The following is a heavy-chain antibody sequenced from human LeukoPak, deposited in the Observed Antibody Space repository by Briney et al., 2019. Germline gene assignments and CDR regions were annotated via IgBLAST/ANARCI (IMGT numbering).Heavy chain of an antibody. V-gene: IGHV3-48*03. D-gene: IGHD1-7*01. Sequence: GSLRLSCAASGSTFSSYEMNWVRQAPRKLLEWVSYICGSGNIMYSADSVKGRFTISRDNAKNSLYLQMNSLRAEDTALYYCARCRTGNTNWFDPWGQGTRVTVSS. CDR2: ICGSGNIM. CDR1: GSTFSSYE. CDR3: ARCRTGNTNWFDP. J-gene: IGHJ5*02.